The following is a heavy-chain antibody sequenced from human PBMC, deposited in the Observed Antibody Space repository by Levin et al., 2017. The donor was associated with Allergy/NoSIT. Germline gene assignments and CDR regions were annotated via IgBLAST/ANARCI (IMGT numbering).Heavy chain of an antibody. D-gene: IGHD3-10*01. V-gene: IGHV4-59*02. Sequence: SETLSLTCTVSGGSVSLYYWSWIRQPPGKGLEWIGYMSYSGKTNRNPSLKSRVIMSLDTSKNQFSLKLSSVTAADTAIYYCARIWGVDYFFDYWGQGTLVTVSS. CDR3: ARIWGVDYFFDY. J-gene: IGHJ4*02. CDR1: GGSVSLYY. CDR2: MSYSGKT.